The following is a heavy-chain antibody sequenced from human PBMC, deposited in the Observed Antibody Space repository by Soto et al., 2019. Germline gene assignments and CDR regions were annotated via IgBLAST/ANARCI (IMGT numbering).Heavy chain of an antibody. V-gene: IGHV1-18*01. CDR1: GYTFTSYG. Sequence: QVQLVQSGAEVKKPGASVKVSCKASGYTFTSYGISWVRQAPGQGLEWMGWISAYNGNTNYAQKLQGRVTMTTDTSTSTAYMELRSLRSDDTAVYYCARTIASYCSGGSCSSHWYFDLWGRGTLVTVSS. CDR3: ARTIASYCSGGSCSSHWYFDL. J-gene: IGHJ2*01. D-gene: IGHD2-15*01. CDR2: ISAYNGNT.